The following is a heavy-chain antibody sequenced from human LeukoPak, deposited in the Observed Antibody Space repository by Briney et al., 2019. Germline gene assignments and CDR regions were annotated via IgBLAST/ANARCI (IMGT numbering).Heavy chain of an antibody. CDR3: ARVPYGGYDLYFES. D-gene: IGHD5-12*01. V-gene: IGHV3-11*01. Sequence: GGSRRLSCAASGFIFSDYYMSWIRQAPGKGLEWVSYISNSGINIYYTDSVKGRFTISRDNAKNSLYLQMNSLRVEDTAVYYCARVPYGGYDLYFESWGQGTLVSVSS. J-gene: IGHJ4*02. CDR2: ISNSGINI. CDR1: GFIFSDYY.